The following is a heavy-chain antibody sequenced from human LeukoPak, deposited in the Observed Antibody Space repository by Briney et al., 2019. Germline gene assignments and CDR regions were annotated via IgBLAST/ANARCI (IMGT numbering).Heavy chain of an antibody. CDR2: INTNSGGT. D-gene: IGHD3-22*01. Sequence: ASVKVSCKASGYTFTCYYMHWVRQAPGQGLEWMGWINTNSGGTNYAQKFQGRVTMTRDTSISTAYMELSRLRSDDTAVYYCARDGDYYDSSGYLPGDYWGQGTLVTVSS. J-gene: IGHJ4*02. CDR1: GYTFTCYY. V-gene: IGHV1-2*02. CDR3: ARDGDYYDSSGYLPGDY.